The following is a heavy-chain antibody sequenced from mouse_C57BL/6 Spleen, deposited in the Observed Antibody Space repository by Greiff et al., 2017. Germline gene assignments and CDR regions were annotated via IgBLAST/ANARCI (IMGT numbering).Heavy chain of an antibody. Sequence: EVQLQQSGPGLVKPSQSLSLTCSVTGYSITSGYYWNWIRQFPGNKLEWMGYISYDGSNNYNPSLKNRISITRDTSKNQFFLKLNSVTTEDTATYYCARYDYAYAMDYWGQGTSVTVSS. V-gene: IGHV3-6*01. CDR2: ISYDGSN. CDR1: GYSITSGYY. J-gene: IGHJ4*01. CDR3: ARYDYAYAMDY. D-gene: IGHD2-4*01.